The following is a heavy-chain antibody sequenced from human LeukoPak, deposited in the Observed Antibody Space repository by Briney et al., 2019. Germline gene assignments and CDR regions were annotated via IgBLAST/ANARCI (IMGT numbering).Heavy chain of an antibody. D-gene: IGHD6-19*01. CDR1: GGSFSGYY. Sequence: PSETLSLTCAVYGGSFSGYYWSWIRQPPGKGLEWIGEINHSGSTNYNPSLKSRVTISVDTSKNQFSLKLSSVTAADTAVYYCARQGSGHFDYWGQGTLVTVSS. V-gene: IGHV4-34*01. J-gene: IGHJ4*02. CDR3: ARQGSGHFDY. CDR2: INHSGST.